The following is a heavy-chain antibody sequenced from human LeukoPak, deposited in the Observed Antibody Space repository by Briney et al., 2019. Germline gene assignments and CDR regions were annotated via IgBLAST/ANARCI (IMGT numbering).Heavy chain of an antibody. J-gene: IGHJ2*01. CDR1: GASISDYY. V-gene: IGHV4-59*01. D-gene: IGHD4/OR15-4a*01. CDR3: ARDHGAKGDWYFGL. Sequence: SETLSLTCTVSGASISDYYWSWIRQPPGKGLEWIPFIYYSGSTSYNPSLKSRVTISMDTSQNPFSLNLRLSSVTAADTAIYYCARDHGAKGDWYFGLWGRGTLVTVSS. CDR2: IYYSGST.